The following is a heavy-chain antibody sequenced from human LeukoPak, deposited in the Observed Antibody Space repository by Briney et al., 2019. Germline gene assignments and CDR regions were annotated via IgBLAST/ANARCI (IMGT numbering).Heavy chain of an antibody. Sequence: ASETLSLTCTASGGSITSSNYYWGWIRQPPGKGLEWIGSFYYSGSTNYNPSLKSRVTISVDTSKNQSSLKLSSVTAADTAVYYCVYYYGSGSVEYWGQGTLVTVSS. D-gene: IGHD3-10*01. J-gene: IGHJ4*02. CDR3: VYYYGSGSVEY. CDR1: GGSITSSNYY. V-gene: IGHV4-39*01. CDR2: FYYSGST.